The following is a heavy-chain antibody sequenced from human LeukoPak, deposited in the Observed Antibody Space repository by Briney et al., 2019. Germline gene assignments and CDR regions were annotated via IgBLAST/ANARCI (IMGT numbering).Heavy chain of an antibody. CDR3: ARDLDWILFDY. CDR1: GFTLSTYW. V-gene: IGHV3-74*03. J-gene: IGHJ4*02. D-gene: IGHD3-9*01. CDR2: IRPEGTTT. Sequence: GGSLRLSCAASGFTLSTYWMHWVRQAPGKGVVWVARIRPEGTTTAYADSVKGRFTISRDNAKNTLFLQMNSLSAEDTAVYYCARDLDWILFDYWGQGTLVTVSS.